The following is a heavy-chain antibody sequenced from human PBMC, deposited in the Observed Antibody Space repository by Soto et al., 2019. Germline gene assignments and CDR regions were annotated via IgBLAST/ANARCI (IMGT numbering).Heavy chain of an antibody. V-gene: IGHV1-69*12. J-gene: IGHJ6*02. D-gene: IGHD3-10*01. CDR3: ARVFTYYYGSGSYPAGMDV. Sequence: QVQLVQSGAEVKKPGSSVKVSCKASGGTFSSYAISWVRQAPGQGLEWMGGIIPIFGTANYAQKFQGRVTITADESTSTAYMELSSLRSEDTAVYYCARVFTYYYGSGSYPAGMDVWGQGTTVTVSS. CDR1: GGTFSSYA. CDR2: IIPIFGTA.